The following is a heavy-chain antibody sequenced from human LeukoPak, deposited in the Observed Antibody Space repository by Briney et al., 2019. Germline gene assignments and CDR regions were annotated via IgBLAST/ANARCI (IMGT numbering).Heavy chain of an antibody. CDR3: TRDIGGPGGY. CDR1: GFTFSSYG. D-gene: IGHD3-16*01. CDR2: IRYDGSNK. V-gene: IGHV3-30*02. J-gene: IGHJ4*02. Sequence: GGSLRLSCAASGFTFSSYGMHWVRQAPGKGLEWVAFIRYDGSNKYYADSVKGRFTISRDNAKNTLYLQMNSLRAEDTAVYYCTRDIGGPGGYWGQGILVTVSS.